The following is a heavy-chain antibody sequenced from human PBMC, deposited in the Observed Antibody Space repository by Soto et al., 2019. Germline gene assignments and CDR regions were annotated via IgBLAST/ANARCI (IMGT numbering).Heavy chain of an antibody. CDR1: GYTFTSYG. Sequence: ASVKVSCKASGYTFTSYGISWVRQAPGQGLEWMGWISAYNGNTNYAQKLQGRVTMTTDTSTSTAYMELRSLRSDDTAVYYCASTLRYFDWSPQPYYYGMDVWGQGXTVTVYS. CDR2: ISAYNGNT. D-gene: IGHD3-9*01. J-gene: IGHJ6*02. V-gene: IGHV1-18*04. CDR3: ASTLRYFDWSPQPYYYGMDV.